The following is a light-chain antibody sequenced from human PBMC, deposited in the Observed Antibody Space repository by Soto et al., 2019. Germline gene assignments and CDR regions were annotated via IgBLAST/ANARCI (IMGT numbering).Light chain of an antibody. Sequence: EIVMTQSPDTLSVSPGERATLSCRASQSVSSNLAWYHQKPGQAPGLLIFGASTRATGIPARFSGSGSGTEFTLTISRLEPEDFAVYFCQQYGSYPLTFGGGTKVDIK. CDR2: GAS. V-gene: IGKV3D-15*01. J-gene: IGKJ4*01. CDR3: QQYGSYPLT. CDR1: QSVSSN.